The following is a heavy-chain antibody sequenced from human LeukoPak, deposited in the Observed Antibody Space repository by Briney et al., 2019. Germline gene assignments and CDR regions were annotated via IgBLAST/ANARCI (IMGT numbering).Heavy chain of an antibody. D-gene: IGHD2/OR15-2a*01. CDR2: TSSSGST. Sequence: PSETLSLTCTVSGDSISSGDYYWSWIRQPAGKGLEWIGRTSSSGSTNYNPSLKSRVTISVDTSKNQFSLKLSSVTAADTAVYYCARGNIVTEYYYYYMDVWGKGTTVTISS. CDR3: ARGNIVTEYYYYYMDV. CDR1: GDSISSGDYY. V-gene: IGHV4-61*02. J-gene: IGHJ6*03.